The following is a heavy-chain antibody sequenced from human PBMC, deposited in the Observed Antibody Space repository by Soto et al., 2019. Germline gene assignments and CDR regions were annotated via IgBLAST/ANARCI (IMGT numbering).Heavy chain of an antibody. CDR1: GFTFSSYD. J-gene: IGHJ6*03. D-gene: IGHD2-15*01. Sequence: GGSLRLSCAASGFTFSSYDMHWVRQATGKGLEWVSAIGTAGDTYYPGSVKGRFTISRENAKNSLYLQMNSLRAGDTAVYYCARARDMRVVAAKYYYYYYMDVWGKGTTVTVSS. CDR2: IGTAGDT. CDR3: ARARDMRVVAAKYYYYYYMDV. V-gene: IGHV3-13*01.